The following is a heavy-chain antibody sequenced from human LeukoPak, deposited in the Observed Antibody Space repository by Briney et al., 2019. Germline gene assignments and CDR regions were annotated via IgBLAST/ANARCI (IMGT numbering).Heavy chain of an antibody. D-gene: IGHD3-22*01. CDR3: ATTYYYDSSGLYY. J-gene: IGHJ4*02. Sequence: SVKVSCKASGGTFSSYAISWVRQAPGQGVEWMGRIIPIFGIANYAQKFQGRVTITADKSTSTAYMELSSLRSEDTAVYYCATTYYYDSSGLYYWGQGTLVTVSS. V-gene: IGHV1-69*04. CDR2: IIPIFGIA. CDR1: GGTFSSYA.